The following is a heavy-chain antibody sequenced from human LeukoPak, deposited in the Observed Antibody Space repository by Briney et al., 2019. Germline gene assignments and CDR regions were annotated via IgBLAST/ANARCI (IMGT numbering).Heavy chain of an antibody. Sequence: GGSLRLSCAASGFTFSSYAMSWVRQAPGKGLEWVSAISGSGGSTYYADSVKGRFTISRDNSKNTLYLQMNSLRAEDTAVYYCAKDTGAYYYDSSGNQKFDYWGQGTLVTVSS. CDR1: GFTFSSYA. CDR2: ISGSGGST. D-gene: IGHD3-22*01. J-gene: IGHJ4*02. V-gene: IGHV3-23*01. CDR3: AKDTGAYYYDSSGNQKFDY.